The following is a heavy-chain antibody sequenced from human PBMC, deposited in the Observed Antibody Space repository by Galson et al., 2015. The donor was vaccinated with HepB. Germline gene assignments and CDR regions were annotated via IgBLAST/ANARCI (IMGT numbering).Heavy chain of an antibody. J-gene: IGHJ4*02. Sequence: SLRLSCAAYGFTFSTYSMTWVRQAPGMGLGWVSSIDSVSSHIYYADSVRGRFTISRDNAKNSLSLQMNSLRVEDTAVYYCVRARREVLRFFDSDHWGQGTLVTVSS. V-gene: IGHV3-21*01. CDR2: IDSVSSHI. CDR1: GFTFSTYS. D-gene: IGHD3-3*01. CDR3: VRARREVLRFFDSDH.